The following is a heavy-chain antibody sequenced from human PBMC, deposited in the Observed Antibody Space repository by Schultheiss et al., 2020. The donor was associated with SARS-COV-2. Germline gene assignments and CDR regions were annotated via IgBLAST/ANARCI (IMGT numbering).Heavy chain of an antibody. Sequence: SETLSLTCTVSGGSINSGDYYWSWVRQHPGKGLEWIGYIYYSGSTSYNPSLKSRVTISVDTSKNQFSLKLGSVTPADTAVYYCARSSRGLGFQIDFWGQGTLVTVSS. J-gene: IGHJ4*02. CDR1: GGSINSGDYY. V-gene: IGHV4-61*08. CDR3: ARSSRGLGFQIDF. CDR2: IYYSGST. D-gene: IGHD3-16*01.